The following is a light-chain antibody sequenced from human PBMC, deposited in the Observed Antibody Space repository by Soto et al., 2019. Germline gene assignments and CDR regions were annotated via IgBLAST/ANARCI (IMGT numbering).Light chain of an antibody. V-gene: IGLV2-14*01. Sequence: QSALTQPASVSGSPGQSITISCTGTSSGIRDYNYVSWYQQLPGNAPKLIMYEVSNRPSGISNRFSGSKSGNTASLTISGLQAEDEADYYCAAWDDSLNGVVFGGGTKVTVL. CDR2: EVS. CDR1: SSGIRDYNY. CDR3: AAWDDSLNGVV. J-gene: IGLJ2*01.